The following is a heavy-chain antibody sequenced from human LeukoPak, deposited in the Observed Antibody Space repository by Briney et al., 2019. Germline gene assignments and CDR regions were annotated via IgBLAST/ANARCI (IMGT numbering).Heavy chain of an antibody. V-gene: IGHV5-10-1*01. CDR1: GYSFSSYW. D-gene: IGHD3-10*01. CDR3: ARHTISDY. J-gene: IGHJ4*02. CDR2: IDPSDSYT. Sequence: GESLKISCKGPGYSFSSYWINWVRQLPGKGLEWMGRIDPSDSYTNYNPSFQGHVTISADKSISTAYLQWSSLMAADTAMYYCARHTISDYWGQGTQVTVSS.